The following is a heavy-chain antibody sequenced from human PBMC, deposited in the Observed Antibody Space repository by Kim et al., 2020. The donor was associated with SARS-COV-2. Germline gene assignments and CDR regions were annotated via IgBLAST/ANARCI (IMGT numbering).Heavy chain of an antibody. V-gene: IGHV3-7*03. D-gene: IGHD6-6*01. CDR3: ARDLWGSSEPNWFDP. Sequence: DSVKGRFTISRDNAKNSLYLQMNSLRAEDTAVYYCARDLWGSSEPNWFDPWGQGTLVTVSS. J-gene: IGHJ5*02.